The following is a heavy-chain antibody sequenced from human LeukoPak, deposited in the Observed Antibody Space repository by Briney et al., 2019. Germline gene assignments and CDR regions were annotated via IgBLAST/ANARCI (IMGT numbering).Heavy chain of an antibody. Sequence: GGSLRLSCAASGFTFSSYSMNWVRQAPGKGLEWVSYISSSSSTIYYADSVKGRFTISRDNAKNSLYLQMNSLRAEDTAVYYCARDAITMVRGVHYYYMDVWGKGTTVTISS. CDR3: ARDAITMVRGVHYYYMDV. CDR1: GFTFSSYS. CDR2: ISSSSSTI. V-gene: IGHV3-48*04. J-gene: IGHJ6*03. D-gene: IGHD3-10*01.